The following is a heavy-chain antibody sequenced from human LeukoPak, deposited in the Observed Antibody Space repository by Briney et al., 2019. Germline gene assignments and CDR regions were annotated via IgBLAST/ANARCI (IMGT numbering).Heavy chain of an antibody. CDR2: IYPGDPHS. CDR3: ATGVIAAFFDA. J-gene: IGHJ4*02. Sequence: GESLKISCKGSGYSFTNSWIGWVRQMPGKGLEWVGIIYPGDPHSRYSPSSQGQVTISADKSISTAYLHESSLKASDTAIYYCATGVIAAFFDAWGQGSLVTVFS. D-gene: IGHD6-6*01. V-gene: IGHV5-51*01. CDR1: GYSFTNSW.